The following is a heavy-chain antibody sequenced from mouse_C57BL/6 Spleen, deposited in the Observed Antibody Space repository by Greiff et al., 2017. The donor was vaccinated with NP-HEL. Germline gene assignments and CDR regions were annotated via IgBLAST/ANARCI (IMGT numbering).Heavy chain of an antibody. CDR1: FYSFTGYY. CDR3: ASLYYGSSWFAY. V-gene: IGHV1-42*01. D-gene: IGHD1-1*01. J-gene: IGHJ3*01. CDR2: INPSTGGT. Sequence: EGKRQQSGREWGKPGASVPLSFTSSFYSFTGYYMNWVKQSPEKSLEWIGEINPSTGGTTYNQKFKAKATLTVDKSSSTAYMQLKSLTSEDSAVYYCASLYYGSSWFAYWGQGTLVTVSA.